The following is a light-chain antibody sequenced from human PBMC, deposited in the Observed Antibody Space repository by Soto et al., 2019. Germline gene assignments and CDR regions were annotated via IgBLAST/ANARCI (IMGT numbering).Light chain of an antibody. CDR1: QSISSY. CDR2: AAS. Sequence: DIQMTQSPSSLSASVGDRVTITCRASQSISSYLNWYQHKPGKAPKLLIYAASSLQSGVPSRFSGSGSGTDFTLTISTLQPEDFATYYCKQSYSTPPYTFGQGNKLQIK. J-gene: IGKJ2*01. CDR3: KQSYSTPPYT. V-gene: IGKV1-39*01.